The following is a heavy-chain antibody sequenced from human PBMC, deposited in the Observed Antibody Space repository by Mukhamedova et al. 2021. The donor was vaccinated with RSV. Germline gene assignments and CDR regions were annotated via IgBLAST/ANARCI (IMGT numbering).Heavy chain of an antibody. CDR3: ARQAGYSAAWSDFDY. J-gene: IGHJ4*02. CDR2: IYPDDSDT. Sequence: EYMEIIYPDDSDTAYSPSFQGQVTISADKSTTTAYLQWSSLRASDTAMYYCARQAGYSAAWSDFDYWGQGTLVTVSS. V-gene: IGHV5-51*01. D-gene: IGHD6-19*01.